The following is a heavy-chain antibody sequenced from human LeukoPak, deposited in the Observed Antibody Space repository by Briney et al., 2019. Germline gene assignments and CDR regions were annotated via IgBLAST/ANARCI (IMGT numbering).Heavy chain of an antibody. V-gene: IGHV3-48*01. D-gene: IGHD2-8*01. CDR1: GFTFSSYS. CDR3: ARDLKDIVLMVYATTFDY. CDR2: ISGSGFTI. J-gene: IGHJ4*02. Sequence: QPGGSLRLSCAASGFTFSSYSMNWVRQAPGKGLEWISYISGSGFTIHYADSVKGRFTISRDNAKNSLYLQMNSLRAADTAVYYCARDLKDIVLMVYATTFDYWGQGTLVTVSS.